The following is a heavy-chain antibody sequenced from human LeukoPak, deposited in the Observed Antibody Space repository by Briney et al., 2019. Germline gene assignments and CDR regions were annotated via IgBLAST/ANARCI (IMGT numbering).Heavy chain of an antibody. D-gene: IGHD2-2*01. CDR3: ARVLDCRSTSCYLDT. V-gene: IGHV3-7*01. Sequence: GGSLRLTCAASGFTFTKYWMTWVRKDPGPGLELVANINQDGSERFYVDSVKGRFTISRDNAKNSLYLQMNSLGAEDTAVYYCARVLDCRSTSCYLDTWGQGTLVTVSS. CDR1: GFTFTKYW. J-gene: IGHJ4*02. CDR2: INQDGSER.